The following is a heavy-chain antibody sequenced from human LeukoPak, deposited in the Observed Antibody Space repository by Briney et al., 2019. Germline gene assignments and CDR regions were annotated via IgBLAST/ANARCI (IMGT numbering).Heavy chain of an antibody. J-gene: IGHJ4*02. CDR1: GFTFSSYSMN. V-gene: IGHV4-39*01. CDR2: IYYSGST. CDR3: ARQIGRIAVAGRIDY. Sequence: GSLRLSCAASGFTFSSYSMNWVRQPPGKGLEWIGSIYYSGSTYYNPSLKSRVTISVDTSKNQFSLKLSSVTAADTAVYYCARQIGRIAVAGRIDYWGQGTLVTVSS. D-gene: IGHD6-19*01.